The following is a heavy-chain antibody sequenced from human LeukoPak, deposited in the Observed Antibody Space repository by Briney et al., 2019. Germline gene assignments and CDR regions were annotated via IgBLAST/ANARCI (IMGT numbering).Heavy chain of an antibody. D-gene: IGHD6-19*01. J-gene: IGHJ4*02. CDR2: INHSGST. Sequence: PSETLSLTCAVYGGSLSGYYWSWIRQPPGKGLEWIGEINHSGSTNYNPSLKSRVTISVDTSKNQFSLKLSSVTAADTAVYYCARGLSGWYESFDYWGQGTLVTVSS. CDR1: GGSLSGYY. V-gene: IGHV4-34*01. CDR3: ARGLSGWYESFDY.